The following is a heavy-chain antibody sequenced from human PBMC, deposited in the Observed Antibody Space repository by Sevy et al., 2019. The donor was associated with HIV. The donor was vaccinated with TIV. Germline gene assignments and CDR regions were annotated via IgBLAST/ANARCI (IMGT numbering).Heavy chain of an antibody. D-gene: IGHD3-9*01. CDR2: INPSGGRT. CDR3: ARDSDNYDILTGYYPFDY. CDR1: GYTFTSQY. Sequence: ASVKVSCKASGYTFTSQYMHWVRQAPGQGLEWMGIINPSGGRTSYAQEFQGRVTMTRDTSTSTVYMELSSLRSEDTAVYYCARDSDNYDILTGYYPFDYWGQGTLVTVSS. V-gene: IGHV1-46*01. J-gene: IGHJ4*02.